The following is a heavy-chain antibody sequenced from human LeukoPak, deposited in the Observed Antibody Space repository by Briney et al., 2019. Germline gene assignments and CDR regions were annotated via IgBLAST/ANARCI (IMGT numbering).Heavy chain of an antibody. Sequence: SETLSLTCTVSGGSISSYYWSWIRQPPGKGLEWIGYIYYSGSTNYNPSPKSRVTISVDTSKNQFSLKLSSVTATDTAVYYCARHQCSTSCYLGWFDPWGQGTLVTVSS. J-gene: IGHJ5*02. CDR1: GGSISSYY. V-gene: IGHV4-59*08. CDR2: IYYSGST. CDR3: ARHQCSTSCYLGWFDP. D-gene: IGHD2-2*01.